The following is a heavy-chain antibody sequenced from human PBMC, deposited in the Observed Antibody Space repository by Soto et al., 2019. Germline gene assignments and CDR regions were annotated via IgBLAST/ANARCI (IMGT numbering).Heavy chain of an antibody. Sequence: SGPTLVNPTQTLTLTCTFSGFSLSTSGVGVGWIRQPPGKALEWLALIYWDDDKRYSPSLKSRLTITKDTSKNQVVLTMTNMDPVDTATYYCAHTRTFYDILAGYYKFGFFDYWGQGTLVTVSS. D-gene: IGHD3-9*01. CDR2: IYWDDDK. J-gene: IGHJ4*02. CDR3: AHTRTFYDILAGYYKFGFFDY. V-gene: IGHV2-5*02. CDR1: GFSLSTSGVG.